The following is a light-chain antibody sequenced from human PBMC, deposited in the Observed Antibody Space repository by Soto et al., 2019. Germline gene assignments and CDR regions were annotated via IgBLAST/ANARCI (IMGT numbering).Light chain of an antibody. CDR1: QSVSSSY. J-gene: IGKJ1*01. CDR2: GAS. V-gene: IGKV3-20*01. Sequence: EIVLTQSPGTLSLSPGERATLSCRASQSVSSSYLAWYQQKPGQAPRLLIYGASSRATGIPDRLSGSGSGTDFPLTISRLEPEDFAVYYCQQYGSSPWTFGQGTKVDIK. CDR3: QQYGSSPWT.